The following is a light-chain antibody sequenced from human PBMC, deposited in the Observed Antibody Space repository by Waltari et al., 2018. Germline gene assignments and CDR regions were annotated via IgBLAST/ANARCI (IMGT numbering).Light chain of an antibody. CDR3: LMYMGSGIWV. V-gene: IGLV8-61*01. CDR2: KTN. Sequence: QTVVNQEPSSSVSPGGTVPLPLDSSPGHVPDTSHARWYQQTPGQAPRTVVYKTNSRSSGVPDRFSGSILGNKAALTITGAQADDESDYYCLMYMGSGIWVFGGGTKLTVL. CDR1: PGHVPDTSH. J-gene: IGLJ3*02.